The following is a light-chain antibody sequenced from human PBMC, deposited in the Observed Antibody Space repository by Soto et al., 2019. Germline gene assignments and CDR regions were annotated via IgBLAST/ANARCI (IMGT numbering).Light chain of an antibody. CDR1: SSEVGGYNY. CDR3: CSYAGSYHVV. J-gene: IGLJ2*01. CDR2: DVS. Sequence: QSALTQPRSVSGSPGQSVTISCTGTSSEVGGYNYVSWYQQHPGKAPKLMIYDVSKRPSGVPDRFSGSKSGNTASLTISGLQAEDEADYYCCSYAGSYHVVFGGGTKLTVL. V-gene: IGLV2-11*01.